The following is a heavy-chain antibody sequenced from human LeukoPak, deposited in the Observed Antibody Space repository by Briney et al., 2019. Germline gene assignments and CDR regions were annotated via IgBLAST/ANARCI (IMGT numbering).Heavy chain of an antibody. Sequence: SETLSLTCTVSGGSISSNFWNWIRQPPGKELEWIGYIYDSGGTNYNPSLKSRVTILVDTSKNQFSLKLTSVTAADTAVYYCATSLSNYYNYYMDVWGKGTTVTVSS. V-gene: IGHV4-59*01. CDR3: ATSLSNYYNYYMDV. D-gene: IGHD2/OR15-2a*01. CDR2: IYDSGGT. CDR1: GGSISSNF. J-gene: IGHJ6*03.